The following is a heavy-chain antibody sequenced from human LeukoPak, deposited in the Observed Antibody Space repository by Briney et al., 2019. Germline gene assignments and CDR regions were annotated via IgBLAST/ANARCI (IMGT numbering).Heavy chain of an antibody. V-gene: IGHV3-30*18. J-gene: IGHJ6*02. D-gene: IGHD3-10*01. CDR3: AKPIYGSGTYYNVFFYAMDV. CDR2: ISDDGSHK. Sequence: GRPLRLSCEASGFTLRTFGMHWVRQAPGKGLEWVAIISDDGSHKDYADSVKGRFTISRDNSKNTLYLQMNSLRAEDTAAYYCAKPIYGSGTYYNVFFYAMDVWGQGTTVTVSS. CDR1: GFTLRTFG.